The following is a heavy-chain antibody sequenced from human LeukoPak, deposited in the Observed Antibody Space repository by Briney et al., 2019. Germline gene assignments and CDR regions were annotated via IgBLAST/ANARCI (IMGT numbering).Heavy chain of an antibody. Sequence: SETLSLTCTVSGGSISSYYWSWIRQPPGKRLEWIGYIYYSGSTNYNPSLKSRVTISVDTSKNQFSLKLSSVTAADTAVYYCARRKIAAAGPFDYWGQGTLVTVSS. CDR3: ARRKIAAAGPFDY. J-gene: IGHJ4*02. CDR2: IYYSGST. D-gene: IGHD6-13*01. CDR1: GGSISSYY. V-gene: IGHV4-59*01.